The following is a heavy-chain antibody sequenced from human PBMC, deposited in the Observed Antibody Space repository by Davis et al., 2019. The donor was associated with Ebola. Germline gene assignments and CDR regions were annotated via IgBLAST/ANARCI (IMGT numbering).Heavy chain of an antibody. Sequence: SETLSLTCTVSGGSIISSSSYWGWIRQPPRKGLEWIGSIYYSVITYYNPSLKSRVTISVDTSKNQFSLKLRSVTAADTAVYYCARQGWSGYSLRHWLDPWGRGTLVTVSS. CDR2: IYYSVIT. CDR1: GGSIISSSSY. J-gene: IGHJ5*02. D-gene: IGHD3-3*01. V-gene: IGHV4-39*01. CDR3: ARQGWSGYSLRHWLDP.